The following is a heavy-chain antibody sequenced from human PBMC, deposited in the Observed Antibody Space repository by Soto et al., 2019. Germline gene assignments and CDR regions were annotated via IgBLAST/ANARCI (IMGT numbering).Heavy chain of an antibody. D-gene: IGHD6-19*01. J-gene: IGHJ4*02. Sequence: QVQLVQSGGEVKKPGASVKVSCKAAGYTFTSHGISWVRQAPGQGLEWMGWISTFHGSINYAQKFQGRVTMTTDTSTSKAYMELRSLRSDDTAVYYRARFYSSGWPRGYFDYWGQGTPVTVSA. V-gene: IGHV1-18*01. CDR1: GYTFTSHG. CDR2: ISTFHGSI. CDR3: ARFYSSGWPRGYFDY.